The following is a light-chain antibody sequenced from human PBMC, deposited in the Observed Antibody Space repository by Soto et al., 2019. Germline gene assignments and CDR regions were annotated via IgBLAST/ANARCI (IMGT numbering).Light chain of an antibody. J-gene: IGLJ2*01. Sequence: QSALTQPASVSGSPGQSITISCTGTSSDVGGYNYVSRYQQHPGKAPKLMIYDVSNRPSGVSNRFSGSKSGNTASLTISGLQAEDEADYYCSSYTSSVPVVFGGGTKLTVL. CDR3: SSYTSSVPVV. CDR2: DVS. V-gene: IGLV2-14*01. CDR1: SSDVGGYNY.